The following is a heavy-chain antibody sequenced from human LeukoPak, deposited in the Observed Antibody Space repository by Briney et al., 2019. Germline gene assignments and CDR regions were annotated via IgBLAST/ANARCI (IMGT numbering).Heavy chain of an antibody. CDR1: GYTFTSYD. V-gene: IGHV7-4-1*02. CDR2: INTNTGNP. Sequence: ASVKVSCKASGYTFTSYDINWVRQATGQGLEWMGWINTNTGNPTYAQGFTGRFVFSLDTSVSTAYLQISSLKAEDTAVYYCAREGSSGPLWYWGQGTLVTVSS. CDR3: AREGSSGPLWY. J-gene: IGHJ4*02. D-gene: IGHD3-22*01.